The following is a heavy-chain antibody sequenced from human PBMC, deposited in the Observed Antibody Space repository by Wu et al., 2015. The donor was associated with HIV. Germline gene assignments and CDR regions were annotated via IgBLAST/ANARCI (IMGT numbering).Heavy chain of an antibody. J-gene: IGHJ4*02. Sequence: QVQLVQSGGEVKKPGASVKVACTASGYSFTSYGVNWVRQPPGQGLEWMGWINPSGGATIYAEAFEGRVTVTTDTSMKTVYMELESLTSGDTAMYFCARDATPITTEFDYWGQG. CDR1: GYSFTSYG. D-gene: IGHD4-11*01. CDR3: ARDATPITTEFDY. CDR2: INPSGGAT. V-gene: IGHV1-18*01.